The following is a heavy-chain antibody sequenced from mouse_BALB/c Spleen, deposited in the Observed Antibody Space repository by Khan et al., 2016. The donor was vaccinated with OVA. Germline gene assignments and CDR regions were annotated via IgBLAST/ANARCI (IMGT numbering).Heavy chain of an antibody. Sequence: QVQLQQPGAELVNPAASVNLSCKASGYTLTSYWMHWVKQRPGQGLEWIGEINPSNGRTNYNEKFKSKATLTVDKSSSTAYMQLSSPTTEDSAVYYCARLLINVDYWGQGTTLTVSS. J-gene: IGHJ2*01. CDR2: INPSNGRT. D-gene: IGHD2-1*01. CDR1: GYTLTSYW. CDR3: ARLLINVDY. V-gene: IGHV1S81*02.